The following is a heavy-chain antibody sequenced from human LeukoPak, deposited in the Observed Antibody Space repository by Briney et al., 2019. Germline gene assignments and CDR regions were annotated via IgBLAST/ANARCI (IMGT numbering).Heavy chain of an antibody. V-gene: IGHV3-48*03. CDR1: GFTFSSYH. Sequence: GSLRRSCAASGFTFSSYHMNWLPHAQGQGLEWVSNISSSGRTIAYTDYVKGRFTISRDNDKNTLYLQMNSLRAEDTAVCYCAELGITMIGGVWGKGTTVTVSS. J-gene: IGHJ6*04. D-gene: IGHD3-10*02. CDR3: AELGITMIGGV. CDR2: ISSSGRTI.